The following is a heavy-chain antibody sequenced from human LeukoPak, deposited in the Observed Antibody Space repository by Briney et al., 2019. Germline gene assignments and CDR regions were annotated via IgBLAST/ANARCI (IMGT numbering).Heavy chain of an antibody. CDR1: GFTFSSFG. J-gene: IGHJ4*02. CDR2: IANDGKTT. V-gene: IGHV3-30*03. Sequence: GRSLRLSCAASGFTFSSFGMHWVRQAPGKGLEWVAVIANDGKTTYYADSVKGRFTISRDNAKNSLYLQMHSLRAEDTAVYYCARVTGYMVEDYFDYWGQGTLVTVSS. D-gene: IGHD6-13*01. CDR3: ARVTGYMVEDYFDY.